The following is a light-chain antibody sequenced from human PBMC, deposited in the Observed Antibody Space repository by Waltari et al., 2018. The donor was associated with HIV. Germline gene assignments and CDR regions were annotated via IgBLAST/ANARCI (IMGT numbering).Light chain of an antibody. J-gene: IGLJ3*02. CDR2: EVS. CDR1: NSDVGGYNY. Sequence: QSALTQPPSASGSTGQSVTISCTGTNSDVGGYNYVPWYQQSPGRAPKFVIYEVSRRPSGVPVRFFGSKSGNTASLTVSGLQADDEADYYCSSYAGSNTWVFGGGTRLTVL. V-gene: IGLV2-8*01. CDR3: SSYAGSNTWV.